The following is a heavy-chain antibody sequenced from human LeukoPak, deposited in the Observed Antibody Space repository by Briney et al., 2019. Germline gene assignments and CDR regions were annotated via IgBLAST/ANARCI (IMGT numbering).Heavy chain of an antibody. CDR3: ARTGDSYGPGFDY. CDR1: GFIFSSYA. CDR2: IYTGGMT. D-gene: IGHD5-18*01. J-gene: IGHJ4*02. Sequence: GGSLRLSCAASGFIFSSYAMSWVRQAPGKGLEWVSVIYTGGMTNYADSVKGRFTISRDNSKNRLYLQMNSLRAEDTAVYYCARTGDSYGPGFDYWGQGTLVTVSS. V-gene: IGHV3-53*01.